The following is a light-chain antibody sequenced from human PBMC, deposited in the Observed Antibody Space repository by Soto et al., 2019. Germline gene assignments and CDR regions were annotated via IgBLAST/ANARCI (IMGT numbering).Light chain of an antibody. CDR3: QQYGNFPYT. Sequence: EIVLTQSPGTLSLSPGERATLSCRASQSVPSYWLAWYRHKPGQAPRLLIYGASSRATGVPDRVSGSGSGTDFTLTINRLEPEDFAVYYCQQYGNFPYTFGQGTKLEIK. J-gene: IGKJ2*01. CDR1: QSVPSYW. CDR2: GAS. V-gene: IGKV3-20*01.